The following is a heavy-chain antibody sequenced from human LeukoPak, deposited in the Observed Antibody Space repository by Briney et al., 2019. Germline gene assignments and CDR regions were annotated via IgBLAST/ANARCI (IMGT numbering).Heavy chain of an antibody. D-gene: IGHD1-26*01. V-gene: IGHV3-7*03. CDR1: GLPFSISW. J-gene: IGHJ5*02. Sequence: GGSLRLSCAASGLPFSISWMSWVRQAPGKGLQCVGNIKPDGSEEYYMDSVKGRFTVSRDNAKNSLYLQMNSLRAEDTAVYYCARGSAGVTYYGGDWFDPWGQGTLVTVSS. CDR2: IKPDGSEE. CDR3: ARGSAGVTYYGGDWFDP.